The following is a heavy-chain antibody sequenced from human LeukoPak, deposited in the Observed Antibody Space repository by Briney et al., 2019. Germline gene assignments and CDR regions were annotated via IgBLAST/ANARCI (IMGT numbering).Heavy chain of an antibody. J-gene: IGHJ4*02. Sequence: PSETLSLTCTVSGDSISRTTYVWVWSRQPRGKGLEWIWRGYYRGSGYYTPSLESRLTISVDTSTNEFSLKLSSLTPADTAVYYCARGARFDPPADAHNLYYFDSWGPGTLVTVSS. CDR3: ARGARFDPPADAHNLYYFDS. CDR2: GYYRGSG. V-gene: IGHV4-39*01. D-gene: IGHD5-24*01. CDR1: GDSISRTTYV.